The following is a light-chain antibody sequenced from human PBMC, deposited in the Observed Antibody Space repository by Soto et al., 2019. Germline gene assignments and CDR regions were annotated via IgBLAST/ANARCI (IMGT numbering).Light chain of an antibody. CDR1: SSDVGGYNY. V-gene: IGLV2-8*01. J-gene: IGLJ1*01. Sequence: QSVLTKPPSASGSPGQSVTISCTGTSSDVGGYNYVSWYQHHPGKAPKLIIYEVYKRPSGAPDRFSGSKSGNTAALTVSGLQAEDEADYYCSSYVGTNSYVFGTGTKVTVL. CDR2: EVY. CDR3: SSYVGTNSYV.